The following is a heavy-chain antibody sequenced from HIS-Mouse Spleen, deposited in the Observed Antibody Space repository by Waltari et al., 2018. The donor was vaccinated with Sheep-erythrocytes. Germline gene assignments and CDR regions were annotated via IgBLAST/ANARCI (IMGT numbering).Heavy chain of an antibody. D-gene: IGHD1-26*01. Sequence: LEWVSAISSSSSYIYYAESVTGRFTISRDNAKNSLYLQMNSLRAEDTAVYYCARVASGATFDYWGQGTLVTVSS. J-gene: IGHJ4*02. CDR2: ISSSSSYI. V-gene: IGHV3-21*01. CDR3: ARVASGATFDY.